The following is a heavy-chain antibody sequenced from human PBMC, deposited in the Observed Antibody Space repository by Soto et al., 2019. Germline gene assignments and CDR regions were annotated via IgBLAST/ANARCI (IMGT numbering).Heavy chain of an antibody. V-gene: IGHV4-59*01. D-gene: IGHD7-27*01. CDR1: SGSLTNYY. J-gene: IGHJ6*02. CDR2: IYYSGNT. Sequence: PSETLSLTCIVSSGSLTNYYWSWIRQPPGKGLEWIGYIYYSGNTNYNPSLESRVTISVDTSKNQFSLKLSSVSAADTAVYYCARAGASYYYGMDVWGQGTTVTVSS. CDR3: ARAGASYYYGMDV.